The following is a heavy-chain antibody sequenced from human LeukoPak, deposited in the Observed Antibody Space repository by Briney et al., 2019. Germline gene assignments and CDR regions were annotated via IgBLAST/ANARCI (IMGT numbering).Heavy chain of an antibody. J-gene: IGHJ2*01. CDR2: IYYSGST. Sequence: SETLSLTCTASGGSISSYYWSWIRQPPGKGLEWIGYIYYSGSTNYNPSLKSRVTISVDTSKNQFSLKLSSVTAADTAVYYCARVESGWYFDLWGRGTLVTVSS. CDR3: ARVESGWYFDL. CDR1: GGSISSYY. V-gene: IGHV4-59*01. D-gene: IGHD5-24*01.